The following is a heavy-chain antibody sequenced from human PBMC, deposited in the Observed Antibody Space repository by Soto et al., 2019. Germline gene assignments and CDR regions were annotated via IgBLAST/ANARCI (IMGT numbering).Heavy chain of an antibody. Sequence: RLSCAASVFTFRTYAMGWVRQAPGKGLEWVSVMSNSGDETYYADSVKGRFTISRDNFQNTLYLQLSSLRADDTAVYYCAKDAARTSGWYYFDFWGQGTLVTVSS. CDR3: AKDAARTSGWYYFDF. CDR2: MSNSGDET. V-gene: IGHV3-23*01. J-gene: IGHJ4*02. D-gene: IGHD6-19*01. CDR1: VFTFRTYA.